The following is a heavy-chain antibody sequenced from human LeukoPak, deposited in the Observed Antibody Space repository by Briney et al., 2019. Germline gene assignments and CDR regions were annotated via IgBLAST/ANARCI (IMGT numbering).Heavy chain of an antibody. CDR2: IYYSGST. J-gene: IGHJ4*02. CDR1: GGSISSSSYY. Sequence: SETLSLTCTVSGGSISSSSYYWRWLRQPPGKGLEWIGSIYYSGSTYYNPSLKSRVTISVDTSKNEFSLKLSSVTAADTAVYYCARPGVYCSSTSCPFDYWGQGTLVTVSS. D-gene: IGHD2-2*01. V-gene: IGHV4-39*01. CDR3: ARPGVYCSSTSCPFDY.